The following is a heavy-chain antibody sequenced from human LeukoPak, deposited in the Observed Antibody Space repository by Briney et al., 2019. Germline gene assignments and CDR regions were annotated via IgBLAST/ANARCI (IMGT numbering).Heavy chain of an antibody. Sequence: ASVKVSCKVSGYTLTELSMHWVRQAPGKGLEWMGGFDPEDGETIYAQKFQGRVTMTEDTSTDTAYMKLSSLRSEDTAVYYCATEYYYGSGSYYNRGWFDPWGQGTLVTVSS. D-gene: IGHD3-10*01. J-gene: IGHJ5*02. V-gene: IGHV1-24*01. CDR1: GYTLTELS. CDR3: ATEYYYGSGSYYNRGWFDP. CDR2: FDPEDGET.